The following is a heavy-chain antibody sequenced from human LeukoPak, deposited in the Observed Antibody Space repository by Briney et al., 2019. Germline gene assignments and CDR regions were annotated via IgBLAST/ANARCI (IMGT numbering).Heavy chain of an antibody. D-gene: IGHD2-8*01. Sequence: SETLSLTCAVYGGSFSGYYWSWIRQPPGKGLEWIGEINHSGSTNYNPSLKSRVTISVDTSKNQFSLRLSSVTAADTAVYYCARLYRGYWGQGTLVTVSS. V-gene: IGHV4-34*01. CDR2: INHSGST. J-gene: IGHJ4*02. CDR3: ARLYRGY. CDR1: GGSFSGYY.